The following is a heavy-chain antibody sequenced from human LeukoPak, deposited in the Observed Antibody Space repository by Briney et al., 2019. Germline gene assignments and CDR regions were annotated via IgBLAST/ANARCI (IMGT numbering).Heavy chain of an antibody. J-gene: IGHJ6*03. V-gene: IGHV3-7*01. Sequence: GGSLRLSCAASGFTFSSHWMSWVRQAPGKGLEWVANIKQDGSEKYYVDSVKGRFTISRDNAKNSLYLQMNSLRAEDTAVYYCARLSTVTTKFVYYYYYYMDVWGKGTTVTVSS. CDR2: IKQDGSEK. CDR1: GFTFSSHW. D-gene: IGHD4-11*01. CDR3: ARLSTVTTKFVYYYYYYMDV.